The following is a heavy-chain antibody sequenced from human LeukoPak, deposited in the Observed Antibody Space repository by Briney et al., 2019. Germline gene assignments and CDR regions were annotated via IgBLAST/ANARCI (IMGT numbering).Heavy chain of an antibody. Sequence: GGSLRLSCAASGFIFSSYNMNWVRQAPGKGLEWVSSISSSSSYIYYADSVKGRFTISRDNAKNSLYLQMNNLRAEDTAVYYCARDLHIVVVPAAMVWGQGTLVTVSS. CDR1: GFIFSSYN. CDR3: ARDLHIVVVPAAMV. D-gene: IGHD2-2*01. CDR2: ISSSSSYI. J-gene: IGHJ4*02. V-gene: IGHV3-21*01.